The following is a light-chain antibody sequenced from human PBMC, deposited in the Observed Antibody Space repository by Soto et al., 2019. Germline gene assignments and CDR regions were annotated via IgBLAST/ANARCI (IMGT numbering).Light chain of an antibody. CDR2: EVA. CDR3: SSYTSSSPLYV. J-gene: IGLJ1*01. V-gene: IGLV2-14*01. CDR1: NSDIGFYNY. Sequence: QSALTQPASVSGSPGQSITISCTGTNSDIGFYNYVSWYQQHPGEAPKLIIYEVAKRPSGVSSRFSGSKSGNTASLTISGLQAEDEADYHCSSYTSSSPLYVFGNGTKVTVL.